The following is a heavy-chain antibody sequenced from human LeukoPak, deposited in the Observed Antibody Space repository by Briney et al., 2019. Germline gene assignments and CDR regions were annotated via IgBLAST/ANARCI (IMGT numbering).Heavy chain of an antibody. CDR3: ARTIAAAGTYLFDY. Sequence: SETLSLTCTVSGGSISSYYWGWIRQPPGKGLEWIGYIYYSGSTNYNTSLKSRVTISVDTSKNQFSLNLSSVTAADTAVYYCARTIAAAGTYLFDYWGQGTLVTVSS. CDR1: GGSISSYY. CDR2: IYYSGST. D-gene: IGHD6-13*01. J-gene: IGHJ4*02. V-gene: IGHV4-59*01.